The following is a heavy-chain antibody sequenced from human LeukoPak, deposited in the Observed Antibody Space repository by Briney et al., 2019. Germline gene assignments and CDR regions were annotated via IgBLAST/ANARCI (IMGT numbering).Heavy chain of an antibody. CDR2: IKQDGSEK. CDR3: ARDWYDSSGYYAGYYYYGMDV. Sequence: GGSLRLSCAASGFTFSSYFMSWVRQAPGKGLEWVANIKQDGSEKYNVDSVKGRFTISRDNAKNSLYLQMNSLRAEDTAVYYCARDWYDSSGYYAGYYYYGMDVWGQGTTVTVSS. V-gene: IGHV3-7*01. J-gene: IGHJ6*02. CDR1: GFTFSSYF. D-gene: IGHD3-22*01.